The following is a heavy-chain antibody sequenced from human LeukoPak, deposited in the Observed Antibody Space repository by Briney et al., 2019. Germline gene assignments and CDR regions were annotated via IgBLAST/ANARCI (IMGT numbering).Heavy chain of an antibody. V-gene: IGHV3-43*02. CDR2: ISGDGGST. CDR1: GFTFDDYA. CDR3: AHIAVSGSIDY. Sequence: GGSLRVSCAASGFTFDDYAMHWVRQAPGKGLEWVSLISGDGGSTHYGDSVKGRFTISRDNSKNSLYLQMNSLRTEDTALYYCAHIAVSGSIDYWGQGTLVTVSS. J-gene: IGHJ4*02. D-gene: IGHD6-19*01.